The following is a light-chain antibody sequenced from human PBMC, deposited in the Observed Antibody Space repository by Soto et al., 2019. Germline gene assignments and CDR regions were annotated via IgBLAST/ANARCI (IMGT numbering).Light chain of an antibody. V-gene: IGKV3D-15*01. J-gene: IGKJ4*01. CDR2: GAS. CDR3: QQYYRGPLI. Sequence: EIVMTQSPATLSVSPGERATLSCRASQSVGSNLAWHQQKPGQAPRLLVYGASTMTTGIPARFSGIGSGTEFTLTIGSLQCEDVAVSNPQQYYRGPLIFGGGTKGAIK. CDR1: QSVGSN.